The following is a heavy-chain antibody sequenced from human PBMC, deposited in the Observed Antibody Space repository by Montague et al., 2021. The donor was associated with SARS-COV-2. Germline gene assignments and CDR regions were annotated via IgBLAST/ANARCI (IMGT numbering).Heavy chain of an antibody. J-gene: IGHJ4*02. D-gene: IGHD3-10*01. V-gene: IGHV4-39*01. CDR2: NCCSRST. CDR3: SRESGSGSYLVY. CDR1: GGSISSSCYY. Sequence: SETLSLTCTVSGGSISSSCYYWGWLPQPTGQGLEWNVSNCCSRSTYSNPNLKSRFTISVDTSKNQFSLKLSSVTAADTVVYYCSRESGSGSYLVYWGQGTLVTVSS.